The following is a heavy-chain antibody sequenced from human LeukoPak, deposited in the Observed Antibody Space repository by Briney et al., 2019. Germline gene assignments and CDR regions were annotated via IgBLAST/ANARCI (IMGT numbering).Heavy chain of an antibody. CDR1: GGSFSGYY. Sequence: SETLSLTCAVYGGSFSGYYWSWIRQPPGKGLEWIGEINHSGSTNYNPSLKSRVTISVDTSKNQFSLKLSSVTAADTAVYYCARQGWSSGWYGAFDYWGQGTLVTVSS. V-gene: IGHV4-34*01. D-gene: IGHD6-19*01. J-gene: IGHJ4*02. CDR2: INHSGST. CDR3: ARQGWSSGWYGAFDY.